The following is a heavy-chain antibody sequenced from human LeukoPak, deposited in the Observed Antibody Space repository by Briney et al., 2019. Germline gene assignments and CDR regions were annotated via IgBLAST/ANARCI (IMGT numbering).Heavy chain of an antibody. V-gene: IGHV4-39*01. Sequence: SETLSLTCTVSGASISSSNYYWGWIRQPPGKGLEWIASIYYSGSTSYNPSLKSRVTISVDTSKNQFSLKVSSVTAADTGVYNWARRHIGGSDWRDFACWGQGALFTASS. CDR1: GASISSSNYY. D-gene: IGHD1-26*01. CDR2: IYYSGST. J-gene: IGHJ4*02. CDR3: ARRHIGGSDWRDFAC.